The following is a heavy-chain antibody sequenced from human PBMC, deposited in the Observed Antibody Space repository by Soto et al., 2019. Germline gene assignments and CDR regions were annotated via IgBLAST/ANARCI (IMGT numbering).Heavy chain of an antibody. J-gene: IGHJ6*03. CDR3: ARDEGDGDYDFWSGYYRRYYYYYMDV. D-gene: IGHD3-3*01. CDR2: IKQDGSEK. V-gene: IGHV3-7*01. Sequence: GGSLRLSCAASGFTFSSYWMSWVRQAPGKGLEWVANIKQDGSEKYYGDSVKGRFTISRDNAKNSLYLQMNSLRAEDTAVYYCARDEGDGDYDFWSGYYRRYYYYYMDVWGKGTTVTVSS. CDR1: GFTFSSYW.